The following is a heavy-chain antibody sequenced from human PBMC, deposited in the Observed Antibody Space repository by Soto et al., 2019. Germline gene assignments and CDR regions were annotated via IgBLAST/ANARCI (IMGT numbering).Heavy chain of an antibody. CDR2: IHHSGAT. Sequence: VQLQESGPGLVKASETLSLICSVSGGSVSSFSYYWSWIRQPPGRRPEWIGYIHHSGATRYNPSLNDRVSISLDTSKNHLALNLNPVTAADTAVYYCARDHDMFYSPPRSPQFYHGMDVWGQGTTVIVSS. CDR3: ARDHDMFYSPPRSPQFYHGMDV. CDR1: GGSVSSFSYY. D-gene: IGHD2-21*01. J-gene: IGHJ6*02. V-gene: IGHV4-61*03.